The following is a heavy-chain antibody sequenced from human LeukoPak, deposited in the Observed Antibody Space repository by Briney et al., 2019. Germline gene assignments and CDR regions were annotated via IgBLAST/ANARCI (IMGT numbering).Heavy chain of an antibody. V-gene: IGHV7-4-1*02. CDR1: GYTFTSYA. J-gene: IGHJ1*01. CDR3: ARDPSRFAVAGVNSEYFQH. Sequence: ASVKVSCRASGYTFTSYAMNWVRPATGQWLEWMGWINTNTGNPTYAQGFTGRFVFSLDTSVSTAYLQISSLKAEDTAVYYCARDPSRFAVAGVNSEYFQHWGQGTLVTVSS. D-gene: IGHD6-19*01. CDR2: INTNTGNP.